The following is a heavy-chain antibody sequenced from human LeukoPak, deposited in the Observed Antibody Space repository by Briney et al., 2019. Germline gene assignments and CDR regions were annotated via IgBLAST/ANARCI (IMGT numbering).Heavy chain of an antibody. Sequence: ASVKVSCKASGYTFTGYYMHWVRQAPGQGLEWMGWINPNSGVTKYAQKFQGRVTMTRDTSISTAYMELSRLRSDDTAVYYCARDSHAGFRRGYYQFDYWGQGTLVTVSS. D-gene: IGHD3-3*01. CDR1: GYTFTGYY. J-gene: IGHJ4*02. CDR3: ARDSHAGFRRGYYQFDY. V-gene: IGHV1-2*02. CDR2: INPNSGVT.